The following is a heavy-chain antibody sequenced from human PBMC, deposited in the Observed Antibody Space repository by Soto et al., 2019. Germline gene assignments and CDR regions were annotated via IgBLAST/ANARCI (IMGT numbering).Heavy chain of an antibody. CDR1: GDRVSSNRAS. D-gene: IGHD2-21*01. V-gene: IGHV6-1*01. CDR2: QYYRDKWFS. Sequence: PSQTVALAWVIFGDRVSSNRASWSGIMQCPSRGLEWRGRQYYRDKWFSYYAQCVKSRITINPDTSKNHVSLHLRSVTPEDTAVYYCIREQQPAYSDYRGQRTPVTVS. CDR3: IREQQPAYSDY. J-gene: IGHJ4*02.